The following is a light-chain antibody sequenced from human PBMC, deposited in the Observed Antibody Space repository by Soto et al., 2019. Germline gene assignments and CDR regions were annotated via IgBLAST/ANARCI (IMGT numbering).Light chain of an antibody. CDR1: QSLLHRNGYNY. Sequence: DIVMTQSPLSLPVTPGEPASISCRSSQSLLHRNGYNYLDWYLQKPGQSPQLLIYLGSYRASGVPDRFSGSGSGTDFTLKISRVEAEEIGVYYCMQALQIPDTFGQGTKLEIK. CDR2: LGS. V-gene: IGKV2-28*01. J-gene: IGKJ2*01. CDR3: MQALQIPDT.